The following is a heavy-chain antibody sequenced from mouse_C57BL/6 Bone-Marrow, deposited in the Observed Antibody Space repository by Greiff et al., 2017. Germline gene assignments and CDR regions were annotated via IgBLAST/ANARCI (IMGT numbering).Heavy chain of an antibody. D-gene: IGHD1-1*01. CDR2: IYPGDGDT. CDR3: ARGGYYGSSPYWYFDV. Sequence: QVHVKQSGAELVKPGASVKISCKASGYAFSSYWMNWVKQRPGKGLEWIGQIYPGDGDTNYNGKFKGKATLTADKSSSTAYMQLSSLTSEDSAVYFCARGGYYGSSPYWYFDVWGTGTTVTVSS. V-gene: IGHV1-80*01. J-gene: IGHJ1*03. CDR1: GYAFSSYW.